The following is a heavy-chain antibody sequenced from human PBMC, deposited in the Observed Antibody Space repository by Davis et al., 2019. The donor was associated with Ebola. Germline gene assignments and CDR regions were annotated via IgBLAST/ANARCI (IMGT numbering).Heavy chain of an antibody. CDR3: ARGRRSGNYSKNYYYGMDV. CDR2: INHSGST. Sequence: PSETLSLTCAVYGGSFSGYYWSWIRQPPGKGLEWIGEINHSGSTNYNPSLKSRVTISVDTSKNQFSLKLSSVTAADTAVYYCARGRRSGNYSKNYYYGMDVWGQGTTVTVSS. D-gene: IGHD4-11*01. CDR1: GGSFSGYY. V-gene: IGHV4-34*01. J-gene: IGHJ6*02.